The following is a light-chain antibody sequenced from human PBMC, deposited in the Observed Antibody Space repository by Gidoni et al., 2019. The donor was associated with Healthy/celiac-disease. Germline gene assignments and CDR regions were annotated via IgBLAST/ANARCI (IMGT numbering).Light chain of an antibody. CDR2: DTS. CDR1: QSVTSY. Sequence: EIVLTQSPATLSLSPRERAALSCRASQSVTSYLGWYQQKPGQAPRLLIYDTSNRATGIPARFSGSGSGTDFTLTISSLEPEDFAVYYCQQRSNFGQGTKLEIK. V-gene: IGKV3-11*01. CDR3: QQRSN. J-gene: IGKJ2*01.